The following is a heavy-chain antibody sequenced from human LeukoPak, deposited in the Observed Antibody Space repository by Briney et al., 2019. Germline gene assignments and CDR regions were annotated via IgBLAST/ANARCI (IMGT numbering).Heavy chain of an antibody. V-gene: IGHV3-23*01. CDR2: ISGSGGST. CDR1: GLTFSSYA. Sequence: GGSLRLSCAASGLTFSSYAMSWVRQAPGKGLEWVSAISGSGGSTYYADSVKGRFTISRDNSKNTLYLQMNSLRAEDTAVYYCAKAGGDSDAFDIWGQGTMVTVSS. J-gene: IGHJ3*02. D-gene: IGHD4-17*01. CDR3: AKAGGDSDAFDI.